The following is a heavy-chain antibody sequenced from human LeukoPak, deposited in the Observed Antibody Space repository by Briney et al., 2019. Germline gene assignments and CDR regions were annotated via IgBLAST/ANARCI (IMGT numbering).Heavy chain of an antibody. CDR2: MNPNSGNT. D-gene: IGHD2-2*01. CDR1: GYTFTGYY. J-gene: IGHJ6*03. V-gene: IGHV1-8*03. Sequence: ASVTVSCKASGYTFTGYYMHWVRQAPGQGLEWMGWMNPNSGNTGYAQKFQGRVTITRNTSISTAYMELSSLRSEDTAVYYCARIDIVVVPAGKGKGYYYYYMDVWGKGTTVTVSS. CDR3: ARIDIVVVPAGKGKGYYYYYMDV.